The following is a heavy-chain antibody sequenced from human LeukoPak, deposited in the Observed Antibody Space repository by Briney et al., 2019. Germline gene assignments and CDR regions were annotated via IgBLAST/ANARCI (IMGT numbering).Heavy chain of an antibody. Sequence: ASVKVSCKASGYTFTSYGISWVRQAPGQGLEWMGWTSAYNGNTNYAQKLQGRVTMTTDTSTSTAYMELRSLRSDDTAVYYCARAFPLVVPAAMVPFDIWGQGTMVTVSS. CDR2: TSAYNGNT. CDR1: GYTFTSYG. D-gene: IGHD2-2*01. CDR3: ARAFPLVVPAAMVPFDI. J-gene: IGHJ3*02. V-gene: IGHV1-18*01.